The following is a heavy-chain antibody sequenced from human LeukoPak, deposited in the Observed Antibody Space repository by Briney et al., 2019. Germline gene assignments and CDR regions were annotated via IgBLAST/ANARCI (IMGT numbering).Heavy chain of an antibody. J-gene: IGHJ4*02. V-gene: IGHV4-39*01. CDR1: GASISGTAYY. D-gene: IGHD1-26*01. CDR2: IYYSGST. Sequence: SETLSLTCTVSGASISGTAYYWGWVRQPPRKGLEWIGNIYYSGSTYYNPSLQSRVTISIDTSKNQFSLRLSSVTAADTAMYFCAKSGGYGLIDYWGQGTLVTVSS. CDR3: AKSGGYGLIDY.